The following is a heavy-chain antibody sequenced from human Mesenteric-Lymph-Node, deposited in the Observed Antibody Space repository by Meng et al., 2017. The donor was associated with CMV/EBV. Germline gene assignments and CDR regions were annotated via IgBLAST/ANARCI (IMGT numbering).Heavy chain of an antibody. V-gene: IGHV3-21*01. CDR3: ARGKGFWSGYYIDYGMDV. CDR1: GFTFGDFG. J-gene: IGHJ6*02. CDR2: ISSSSSYI. Sequence: GGSLRLSCAASGFTFGDFGMHWVRQAPGKGLEWVSSISSSSSYIYYADSVKGRFTISRDNAKNSLYLQMNSLRAEDTAVYYCARGKGFWSGYYIDYGMDVWGQGTTVTVSS. D-gene: IGHD3-3*01.